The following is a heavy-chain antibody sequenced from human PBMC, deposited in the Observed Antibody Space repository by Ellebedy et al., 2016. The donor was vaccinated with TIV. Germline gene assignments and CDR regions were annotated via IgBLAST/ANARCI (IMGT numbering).Heavy chain of an antibody. Sequence: AASVKVSCKASGYTFTSYGISWVRQAPGQGLEWMGWISAYNGNTNYAQKLQGRVTMTTDTSTSTAYMELRSLRSDDTAVYYCARADYGDEKTINYFDYWGQGTLVTVSS. CDR2: ISAYNGNT. CDR1: GYTFTSYG. CDR3: ARADYGDEKTINYFDY. D-gene: IGHD4-17*01. V-gene: IGHV1-18*04. J-gene: IGHJ4*02.